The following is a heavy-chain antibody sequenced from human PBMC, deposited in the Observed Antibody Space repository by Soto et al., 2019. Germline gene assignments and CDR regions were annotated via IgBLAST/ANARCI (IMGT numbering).Heavy chain of an antibody. CDR3: ARDYYDSSGYTNWFDP. J-gene: IGHJ5*02. Sequence: SVKVSCKASGGTFGNSAISWVRQAPGQGLEWMGGIIPIFGTANYAQKFQGRVTITADESTSTAYMELSSLRSEDTAVYYCARDYYDSSGYTNWFDPWGQGTLVTVSS. CDR2: IIPIFGTA. CDR1: GGTFGNSA. D-gene: IGHD3-22*01. V-gene: IGHV1-69*13.